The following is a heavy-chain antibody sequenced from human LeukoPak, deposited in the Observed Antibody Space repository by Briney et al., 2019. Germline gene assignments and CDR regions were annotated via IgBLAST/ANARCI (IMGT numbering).Heavy chain of an antibody. V-gene: IGHV1-46*01. J-gene: IGHJ4*02. CDR2: ISPSGGST. Sequence: ASVKVSCKVSGYTFTNYYMHWVRQAPGQGLEWMGIISPSGGSTSYAQKFQGRVTMTRDTSTSTVYMELSSLRSEDTAVYYCATSGGDAIRPFDYWGQGTLVTVSS. CDR3: ATSGGDAIRPFDY. D-gene: IGHD2-21*02. CDR1: GYTFTNYY.